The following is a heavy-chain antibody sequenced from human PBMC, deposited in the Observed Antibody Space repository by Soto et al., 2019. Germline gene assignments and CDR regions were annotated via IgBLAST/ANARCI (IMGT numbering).Heavy chain of an antibody. V-gene: IGHV3-48*02. D-gene: IGHD1-20*01. J-gene: IGHJ6*02. CDR3: ARDGAPNWMNYYYGMDV. Sequence: EVQLVESGGGLVQPGGSLRLSCAASGFTFSSYSMNWVRQAPGKGLEWVSYISSSSSTIYYADSVKGRFTISRDNAKNSLYLQMNSLRDEDTAVYYCARDGAPNWMNYYYGMDVWGQGTTVTVSS. CDR2: ISSSSSTI. CDR1: GFTFSSYS.